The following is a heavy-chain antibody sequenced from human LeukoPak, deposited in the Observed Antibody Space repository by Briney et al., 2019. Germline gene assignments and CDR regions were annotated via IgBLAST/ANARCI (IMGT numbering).Heavy chain of an antibody. J-gene: IGHJ4*02. CDR1: GGSFSGYY. CDR3: ARMVVAATLD. Sequence: PSETLSLTCAVYGGSFSGYYWSWIRQPPGRGLEWIGEINQSGSTNYNPSLKSRVTISVDTSKNQFSLKLSSVTATDTAVYYCARMVVAATLDWGQGTLVTVSS. CDR2: INQSGST. D-gene: IGHD2-15*01. V-gene: IGHV4-34*01.